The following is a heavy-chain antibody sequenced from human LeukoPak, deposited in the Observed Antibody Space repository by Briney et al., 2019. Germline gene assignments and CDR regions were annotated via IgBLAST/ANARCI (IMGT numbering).Heavy chain of an antibody. Sequence: SETLSLTCTVPGGSISSYYWSWIRQPPGKGLEWNGYIYYSGSTNYNPSLKSRVTISVDTSKNQFSLKLSAVTAADTAVYYCARSTMVRGVRRHPGDAFDLWGQGTMVTVSS. CDR2: IYYSGST. CDR3: ARSTMVRGVRRHPGDAFDL. CDR1: GGSISSYY. V-gene: IGHV4-59*08. D-gene: IGHD3-10*01. J-gene: IGHJ3*01.